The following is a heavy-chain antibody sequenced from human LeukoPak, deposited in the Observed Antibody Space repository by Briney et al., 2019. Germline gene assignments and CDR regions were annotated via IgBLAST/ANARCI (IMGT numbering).Heavy chain of an antibody. CDR3: ARGDSNGYYFDF. J-gene: IGHJ4*02. CDR2: IWYDGSRQ. V-gene: IGHV3-33*08. Sequence: PGGSLRLSCAASGFTFSSYAMSWVRQAPGKGLEWVAVIWYDGSRQFYADFVKGRFTISRENSKNMLYLQMNSLRAEDTAVYYCARGDSNGYYFDFWGQGALVTVSS. CDR1: GFTFSSYA. D-gene: IGHD3-22*01.